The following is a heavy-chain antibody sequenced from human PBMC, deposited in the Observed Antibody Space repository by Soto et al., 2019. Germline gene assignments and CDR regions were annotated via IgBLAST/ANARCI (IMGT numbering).Heavy chain of an antibody. CDR2: INAGSDNT. J-gene: IGHJ4*02. CDR3: ARSIVVVTAADY. D-gene: IGHD2-21*02. Sequence: SVKVSCKTSGFTFTNSAVEWVRQARGQRLEWIGWINAGSDNTNYAQKFQDRVTITRDLSTNTAYMELSSLRSEDTAVYYCARSIVVVTAADYWGQGTLVTVSS. V-gene: IGHV1-58*01. CDR1: GFTFTNSA.